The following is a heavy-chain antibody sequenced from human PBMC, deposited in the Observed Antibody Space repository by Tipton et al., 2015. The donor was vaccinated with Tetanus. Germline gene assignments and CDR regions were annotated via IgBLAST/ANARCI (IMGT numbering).Heavy chain of an antibody. CDR1: GGSISSGGYY. V-gene: IGHV4-31*03. J-gene: IGHJ4*02. CDR2: IYYSGNT. Sequence: TLSLTCTVSGGSISSGGYYWSWIRQHPGKGLEWIGYIYYSGNTYYNPALKSRVTISVDTSKNQFSLKLSSVTAADTAVYYCARQCVVPASENDYGDNAFDSWGQGTLVTVSS. CDR3: ARQCVVPASENDYGDNAFDS. D-gene: IGHD4-17*01.